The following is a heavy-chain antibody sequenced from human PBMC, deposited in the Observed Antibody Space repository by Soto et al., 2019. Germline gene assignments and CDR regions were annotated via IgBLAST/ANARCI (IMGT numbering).Heavy chain of an antibody. J-gene: IGHJ3*02. CDR3: ARGQWLEFDAFDI. D-gene: IGHD6-19*01. CDR2: INSDGSST. Sequence: EVQLVESGGGLVQPGGSLRLSCAASGFTFSSYWMHWVRQAPGKGLVWVSRINSDGSSTSYADSVKGRFTISRDNTKNTLYLQMNSLRAEDTAVYYCARGQWLEFDAFDIWGQGTMVTVSS. V-gene: IGHV3-74*01. CDR1: GFTFSSYW.